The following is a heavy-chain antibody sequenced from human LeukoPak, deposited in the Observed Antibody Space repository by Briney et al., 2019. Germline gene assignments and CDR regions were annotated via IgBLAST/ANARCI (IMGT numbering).Heavy chain of an antibody. CDR3: ARGGYDFWSGYYGSPGRLWAQKYYFDY. CDR1: GFTFRTYG. J-gene: IGHJ4*02. Sequence: PGGSLRLSCAASGFTFRTYGIHWVRQAPGKGLEWVAVISYDGSNKYYADSVKGRFTISRDNSKNTLYLQMNSLKPEDTAVYYCARGGYDFWSGYYGSPGRLWAQKYYFDYWGQGTLVTVSS. D-gene: IGHD3-3*01. CDR2: ISYDGSNK. V-gene: IGHV3-30*03.